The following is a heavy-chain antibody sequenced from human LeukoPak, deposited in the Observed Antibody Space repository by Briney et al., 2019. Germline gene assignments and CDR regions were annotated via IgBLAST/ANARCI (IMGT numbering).Heavy chain of an antibody. V-gene: IGHV1-18*01. D-gene: IGHD6-19*01. CDR1: GYTFTSYG. CDR3: ARPRVAGSLDY. J-gene: IGHJ4*02. CDR2: ISGYNAKT. Sequence: ASVKVSCKTSGYTFTSYGISWVRQAPGQGLEWMGWISGYNAKTNYIQKFQGRVTMTIDTSTTTVYMELRGLRSDDTAVYYCARPRVAGSLDYWGQGTLVTVSS.